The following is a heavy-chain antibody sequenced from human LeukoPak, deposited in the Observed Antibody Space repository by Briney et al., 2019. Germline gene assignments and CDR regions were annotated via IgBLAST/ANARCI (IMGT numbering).Heavy chain of an antibody. V-gene: IGHV3-23*01. D-gene: IGHD6-19*01. CDR2: ISSGGGSA. J-gene: IGHJ4*02. CDR1: GFTFSSYA. CDR3: AKGSQNSGWLD. Sequence: GGSLRLSCAASGFTFSSYAMSWVRQAPGKGLEWVSAISSGGGSAYYADSVKGRFTISRDNSKNTLYLQMNSLRAEDTAVYYCAKGSQNSGWLDWGQGTLVTVSS.